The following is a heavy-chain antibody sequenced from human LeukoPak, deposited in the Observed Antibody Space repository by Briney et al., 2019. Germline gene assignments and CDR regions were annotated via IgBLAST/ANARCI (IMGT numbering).Heavy chain of an antibody. CDR2: INAGNGNT. J-gene: IGHJ4*02. CDR3: ARGGHIVVVTAWYFDY. CDR1: GYTFNTYA. V-gene: IGHV1-3*01. Sequence: GASVKVSCKASGYTFNTYAMHWVRQVPGQRLEWMGWINAGNGNTKYSQKFQGRVTITRDTSASTAYMELSSLRSEDTAVYYCARGGHIVVVTAWYFDYWGQGTLVTVSS. D-gene: IGHD2-21*02.